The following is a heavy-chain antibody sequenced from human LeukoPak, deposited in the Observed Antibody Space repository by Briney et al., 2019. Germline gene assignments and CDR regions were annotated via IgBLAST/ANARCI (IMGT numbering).Heavy chain of an antibody. CDR1: GGSISSGSYY. D-gene: IGHD5-24*01. CDR3: ARGRDGYNFLNRGEYYYFDY. V-gene: IGHV4-61*02. J-gene: IGHJ4*02. Sequence: SETLSLTCSVSGGSISSGSYYWSWIRQPAGKGLEWIGRFYTSGSTNYNPSLKSRVTISVDTSKNQFSLKLNSVTAADTAVYYCARGRDGYNFLNRGEYYYFDYWGQGTLVTVSS. CDR2: FYTSGST.